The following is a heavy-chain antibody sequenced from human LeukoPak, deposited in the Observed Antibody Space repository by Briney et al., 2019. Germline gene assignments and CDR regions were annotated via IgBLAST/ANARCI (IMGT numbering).Heavy chain of an antibody. D-gene: IGHD6-13*01. Sequence: SVKVSCKASGGTFSSYATSWVRQAPGQGLEWMGGIIPIFGTANYAQKFQGRVTITRDESTSTAYMELSSLRSEDTAVYYCARDGEAAGYYFDYWGQGTLVTVSS. CDR1: GGTFSSYA. J-gene: IGHJ4*02. CDR2: IIPIFGTA. CDR3: ARDGEAAGYYFDY. V-gene: IGHV1-69*05.